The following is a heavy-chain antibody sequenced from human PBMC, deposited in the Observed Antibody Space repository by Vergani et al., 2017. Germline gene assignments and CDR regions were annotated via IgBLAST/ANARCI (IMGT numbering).Heavy chain of an antibody. CDR1: GFTFSNAW. CDR2: IKSKTDGGTT. Sequence: EVQLVESGGGLVKPGGSLRLSCAASGFTFSNAWMSWVRQAPGKGLEWVGRIKSKTDGGTTDYAAPVKGRFTISRDDSKNTLYLQMNSLKTEDTAVYYGTTPLRGATYYYYGMDVWGQGTTVTVSS. CDR3: TTPLRGATYYYYGMDV. D-gene: IGHD3-10*01. V-gene: IGHV3-15*01. J-gene: IGHJ6*02.